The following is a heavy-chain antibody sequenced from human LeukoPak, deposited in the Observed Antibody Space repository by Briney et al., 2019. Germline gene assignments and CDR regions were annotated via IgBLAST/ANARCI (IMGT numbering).Heavy chain of an antibody. Sequence: GGSLRLSCAASGFTFSSYEMNWVRQAPGKGLEWISYISSSGSTIYYADSVKGRFTISRDNAENSLYLQMNSLRAEDTAVYYCARHVISGTTISTFDYWGQGTPVTVSS. CDR1: GFTFSSYE. J-gene: IGHJ4*02. CDR3: ARHVISGTTISTFDY. D-gene: IGHD1-7*01. V-gene: IGHV3-48*03. CDR2: ISSSGSTI.